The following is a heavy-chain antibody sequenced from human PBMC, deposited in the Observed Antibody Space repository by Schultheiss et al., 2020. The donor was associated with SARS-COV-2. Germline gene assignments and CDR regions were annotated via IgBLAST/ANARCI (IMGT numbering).Heavy chain of an antibody. CDR1: GGSFSAYY. D-gene: IGHD3-10*01. V-gene: IGHV4-34*01. Sequence: SETLSLTCAVYGGSFSAYYWNWIRQSPGKGLEWIGEINHSGSANYNPSLKSRVTISVDTSKNQFSLKLTSVTAADTAVYYCARVGELSFALDYWGQGALVTVLL. CDR2: INHSGSA. CDR3: ARVGELSFALDY. J-gene: IGHJ4*02.